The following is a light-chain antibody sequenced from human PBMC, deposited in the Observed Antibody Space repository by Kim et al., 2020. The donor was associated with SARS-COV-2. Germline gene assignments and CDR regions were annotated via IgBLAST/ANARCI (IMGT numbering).Light chain of an antibody. CDR2: SAY. CDR1: HDIITD. Sequence: DIQMTQSPSSLSASVGDRVTITCRASHDIITDLSWYQQIPGKAPKRLIYSAYMLQSGVPSRFRGSGSGTEFTLTISSLQPEDFATYYCLEQNTFPWTFGQGTKVDIK. V-gene: IGKV1-17*01. CDR3: LEQNTFPWT. J-gene: IGKJ1*01.